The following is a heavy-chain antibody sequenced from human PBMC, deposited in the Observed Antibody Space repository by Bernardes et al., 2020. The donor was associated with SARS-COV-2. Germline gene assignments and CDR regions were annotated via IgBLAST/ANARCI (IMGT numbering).Heavy chain of an antibody. CDR2: YRGSGTTL. D-gene: IGHD2-15*01. V-gene: IGHV3-48*03. CDR1: AFTFSNFE. CDR3: ARSQSPKTFCRGGRCYSEGGPNYYGLDV. J-gene: IGHJ6*04. Sequence: VGSLRLSCAASAFTFSNFELNWVRQDPGQGLAWVSCYRGSGTTLHYADPVKGRFTVPRDDAKNSLYLQMNSLRAEDTGVYYCARSQSPKTFCRGGRCYSEGGPNYYGLDVLGKGTTVTVSS.